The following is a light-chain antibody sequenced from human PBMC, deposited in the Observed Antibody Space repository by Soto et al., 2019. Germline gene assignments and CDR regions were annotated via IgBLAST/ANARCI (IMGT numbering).Light chain of an antibody. V-gene: IGLV2-23*01. J-gene: IGLJ2*01. CDR2: EGS. CDR1: SSDVGSYNL. Sequence: QSALTQHASVSGSPGQSITISCTGTSSDVGSYNLVSWYQQHPGKAPKLMIYEGSKRPSGVSNRFSGSKSGNTASLTISGLQAEDEADYYCCSYAGSSTSVVFGGGTQLTVL. CDR3: CSYAGSSTSVV.